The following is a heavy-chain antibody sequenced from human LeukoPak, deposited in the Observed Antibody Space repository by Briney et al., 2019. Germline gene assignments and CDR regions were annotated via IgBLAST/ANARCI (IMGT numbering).Heavy chain of an antibody. V-gene: IGHV3-30-3*01. Sequence: GRSLRLSCAASGSTFSSYAMHWVRQAPGKGLEWVAVISYDGSNKYYADSVKGRFTISRDNSKNTLYLQMNSLRAEDTAVYYCATVADSMIVVVTIDYWGQGTLVTVSS. J-gene: IGHJ4*02. CDR2: ISYDGSNK. CDR1: GSTFSSYA. D-gene: IGHD3-22*01. CDR3: ATVADSMIVVVTIDY.